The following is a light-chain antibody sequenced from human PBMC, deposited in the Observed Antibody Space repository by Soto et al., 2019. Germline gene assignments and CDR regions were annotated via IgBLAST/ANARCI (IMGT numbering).Light chain of an antibody. CDR1: QDLVYSDGNTY. Sequence: DVVMIHSPLPLAVTLGQPASISCRSSQDLVYSDGNTYLNCFQQRPGQSPRRLIYKLSNRDSWVPDRFRGSGLGTKFTLKFSRVEDADGGVYSCMQRIHLPPSFGGGTKVEIK. CDR2: KLS. J-gene: IGKJ4*01. V-gene: IGKV2-30*01. CDR3: MQRIHLPPS.